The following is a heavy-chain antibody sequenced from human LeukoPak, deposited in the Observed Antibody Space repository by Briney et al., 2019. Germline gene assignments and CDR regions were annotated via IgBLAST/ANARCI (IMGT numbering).Heavy chain of an antibody. CDR1: GFTFSSYA. D-gene: IGHD1-26*01. CDR3: ARESSEVGAIPDYYFDY. Sequence: PGGSLRLSCAASGFTFSSYAMHWVRQAPGKGLEWVAVISYDGSNKYYADSVKGRFTISRDNSKNTLYLQMNSLRAEDTAVYYCARESSEVGAIPDYYFDYWGQGTLVTVSS. V-gene: IGHV3-30*04. J-gene: IGHJ4*02. CDR2: ISYDGSNK.